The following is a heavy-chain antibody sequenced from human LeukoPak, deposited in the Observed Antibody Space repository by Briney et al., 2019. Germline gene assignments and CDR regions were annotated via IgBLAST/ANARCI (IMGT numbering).Heavy chain of an antibody. Sequence: PGGSLRLSCAASGFTFSSYAMSWVRQAPGKGLEWVSAISGSGGSTYYADSVKGRFTISRDNSKNTLYLQMNSLRAEDTAVYYCAKATTRITMIVVVPIAVDYWGQGTLVTASS. CDR1: GFTFSSYA. J-gene: IGHJ4*02. V-gene: IGHV3-23*01. D-gene: IGHD3-22*01. CDR3: AKATTRITMIVVVPIAVDY. CDR2: ISGSGGST.